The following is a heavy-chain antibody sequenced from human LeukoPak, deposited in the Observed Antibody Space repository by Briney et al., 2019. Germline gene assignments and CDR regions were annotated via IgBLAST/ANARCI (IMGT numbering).Heavy chain of an antibody. Sequence: SETLSLTCTVSGGSISSSSYYWGWIRQPPGKGLEWIGSIYYSGSTYYNPSLKSRVTISVDTSKNQFSLKLSSVTAADTAVYYCARGDCSGGSCYLFDYWGQGALVTISS. CDR1: GGSISSSSYY. D-gene: IGHD2-15*01. V-gene: IGHV4-39*01. J-gene: IGHJ4*02. CDR3: ARGDCSGGSCYLFDY. CDR2: IYYSGST.